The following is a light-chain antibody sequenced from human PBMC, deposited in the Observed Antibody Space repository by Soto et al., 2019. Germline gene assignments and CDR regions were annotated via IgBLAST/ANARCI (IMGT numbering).Light chain of an antibody. V-gene: IGKV3-15*01. CDR2: GAS. J-gene: IGKJ1*01. CDR3: QQYDNWPPWT. Sequence: VMTQSPATLSASPGERATLSCRASQSVNSNLAWYQQKPGQAPRLLIYGASTRATGIPARFSGSGSGAEFTLTISSLQSEDLAVYYCQQYDNWPPWTFGQGTKVDIK. CDR1: QSVNSN.